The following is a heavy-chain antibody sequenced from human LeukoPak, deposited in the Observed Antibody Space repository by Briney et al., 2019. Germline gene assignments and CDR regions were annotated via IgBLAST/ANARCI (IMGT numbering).Heavy chain of an antibody. D-gene: IGHD6-6*01. V-gene: IGHV4-59*01. CDR2: IYYSGST. CDR3: ARVEYSSSFDY. CDR1: GGSISSYY. J-gene: IGHJ4*02. Sequence: ASETLSLTCTVSGGSISSYYWSWIRQPPGKGLEWIGYIYYSGSTNYNPSLKSRVTISVDPSKNQFSLKLSPVTAADTAVYYCARVEYSSSFDYWGQGTLVTVSS.